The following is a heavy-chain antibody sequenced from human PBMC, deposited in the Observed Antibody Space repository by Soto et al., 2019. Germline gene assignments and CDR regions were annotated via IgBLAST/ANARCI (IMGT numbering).Heavy chain of an antibody. CDR1: GFTFSSYG. Sequence: SLRLSCAASGFTFSSYGMHWVRQAPGQGLEWVAVISYDGSNKYYADSVKGRFTISRDNSKNMLYLQMNSLRAEDTAVYYCALWTYYYDSSGSAAMDVWGQGTTVTVSS. V-gene: IGHV3-30*03. J-gene: IGHJ6*02. CDR3: ALWTYYYDSSGSAAMDV. CDR2: ISYDGSNK. D-gene: IGHD3-22*01.